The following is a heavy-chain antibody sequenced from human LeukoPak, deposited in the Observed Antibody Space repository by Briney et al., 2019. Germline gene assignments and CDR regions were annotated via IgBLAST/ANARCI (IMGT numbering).Heavy chain of an antibody. CDR1: RFTFSSYA. D-gene: IGHD3-22*01. CDR3: AKDLGHYYDSSGYYAFDY. Sequence: GSLRLSCAASRFTFSSYAMSWVRQAPGKGLEWVSAISGSGGSTYYADSVKGRFTISRDNSKNTLYLQMNSLRAEDTAVYYCAKDLGHYYDSSGYYAFDYWGQGTLVTVSS. J-gene: IGHJ4*02. V-gene: IGHV3-23*01. CDR2: ISGSGGST.